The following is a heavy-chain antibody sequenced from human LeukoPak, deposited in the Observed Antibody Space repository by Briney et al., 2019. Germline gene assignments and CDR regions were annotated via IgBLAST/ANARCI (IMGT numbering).Heavy chain of an antibody. J-gene: IGHJ5*02. CDR2: THPSGNT. V-gene: IGHV4-4*09. Sequence: SETLSLTCTVSGGSNNSYYWSWIRQPPGEGLEWIGYTHPSGNTNYSPSLKSRVTISIDTSRNQFSLKLSSVTAADTAVYYCARKAPKKGWFDPWGQGTLVTVSS. CDR1: GGSNNSYY. CDR3: ARKAPKKGWFDP.